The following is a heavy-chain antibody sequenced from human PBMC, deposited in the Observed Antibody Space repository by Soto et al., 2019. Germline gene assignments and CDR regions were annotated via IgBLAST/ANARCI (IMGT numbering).Heavy chain of an antibody. CDR1: GCSISSSNW. CDR2: IYHSGST. D-gene: IGHD6-19*01. CDR3: ARVAVAGTRGDY. J-gene: IGHJ4*02. Sequence: QVPLQESGPGLVKPSGTLSLTCAVSGCSISSSNWWSWVRQPPGKGLEWIGEIYHSGSTNYNPSLKSRVTISVDKAENRFSLTLSSVTAADTAVYYCARVAVAGTRGDYWGQGTLGTVSS. V-gene: IGHV4-4*02.